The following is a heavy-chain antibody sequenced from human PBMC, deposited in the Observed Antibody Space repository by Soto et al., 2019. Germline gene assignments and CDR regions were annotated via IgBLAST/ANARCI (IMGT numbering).Heavy chain of an antibody. Sequence: GGSLRLSCAASGFSFSDHYMDWARQAPGKGLEWVGRIRNKANSYATEYAASVKGRFTISRDDSKNSLYLQRNSLKTEDTAVYYCARVLLVASAGGPRGWFGFWGPGTLGTVSS. D-gene: IGHD2-8*02. J-gene: IGHJ5*01. V-gene: IGHV3-72*01. CDR1: GFSFSDHY. CDR3: ARVLLVASAGGPRGWFGF. CDR2: IRNKANSYAT.